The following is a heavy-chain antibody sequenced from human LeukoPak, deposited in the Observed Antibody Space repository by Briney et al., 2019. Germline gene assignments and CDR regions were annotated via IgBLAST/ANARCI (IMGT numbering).Heavy chain of an antibody. Sequence: SETLSLTCTVSGGSVSSSSYYWGWIRQPPGKGLEWIGSIYYSGSTYYNPSLKSRVTISVDTSKNQFSLKLSSVTAADTAVYYCAIRAAPYYYDSSGYSPPFDYWGQGTLVTVSS. CDR1: GGSVSSSSYY. CDR3: AIRAAPYYYDSSGYSPPFDY. D-gene: IGHD3-22*01. CDR2: IYYSGST. V-gene: IGHV4-39*07. J-gene: IGHJ4*02.